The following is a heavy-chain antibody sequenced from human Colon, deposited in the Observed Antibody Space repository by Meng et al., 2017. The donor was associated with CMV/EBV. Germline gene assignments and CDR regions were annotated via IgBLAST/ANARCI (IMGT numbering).Heavy chain of an antibody. J-gene: IGHJ5*02. CDR2: IKSKTDGGTT. V-gene: IGHV3-15*01. D-gene: IGHD5-24*01. CDR3: TTEYRDGYNH. CDR1: GFTFSTAW. Sequence: SCAASGFTFSTAWMSWVRQAPGKGLEWVGRIKSKTDGGTTDYAAPVKGRFTISRDDSKNTLYLQMNSLKTEDTAVYYCTTEYRDGYNHWGQGTLVTVSS.